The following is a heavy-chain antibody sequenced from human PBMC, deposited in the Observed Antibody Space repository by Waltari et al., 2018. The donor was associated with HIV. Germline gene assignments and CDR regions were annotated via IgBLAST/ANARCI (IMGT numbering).Heavy chain of an antibody. CDR1: GGSVSSRNYY. D-gene: IGHD5-12*01. CDR2: SYNSGNT. J-gene: IGHJ4*02. Sequence: QVQLQESGPGLVKPSVTLSLTCNVSGGSVSSRNYYWTWIRQPPGKGLEWIGYSYNSGNTRYNPSLRSRVTISVDTSKNQFSLTLNSVTGADRAVYYCARGRSDGYNSQSFDYWGQGALVTVSS. CDR3: ARGRSDGYNSQSFDY. V-gene: IGHV4-61*01.